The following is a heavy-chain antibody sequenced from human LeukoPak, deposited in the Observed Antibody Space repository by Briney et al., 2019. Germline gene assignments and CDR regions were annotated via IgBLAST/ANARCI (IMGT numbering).Heavy chain of an antibody. D-gene: IGHD2-21*02. J-gene: IGHJ4*02. CDR1: GFTFSSYA. CDR2: ISGSGGST. CDR3: AKEPAYCGGDCYFLLDY. Sequence: GGSVRLSCAASGFTFSSYAMSWVRQAPGKGLEWVSAISGSGGSTYYADSVKGRFTISRDNSKNTLYLQMNNLRAEDTAVYYCAKEPAYCGGDCYFLLDYWGQGTLDTVSS. V-gene: IGHV3-23*01.